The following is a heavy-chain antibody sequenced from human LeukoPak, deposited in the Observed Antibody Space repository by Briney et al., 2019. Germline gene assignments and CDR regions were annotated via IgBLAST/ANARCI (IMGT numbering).Heavy chain of an antibody. V-gene: IGHV1-69*05. Sequence: SVKVSCKAPGGTFSSYAISWVRQAPGQGLEWMGGIIPIFGTANYAQKFQGRVTITTDESTSTAYMELSSLRSEDTAVYYCARGLLEWLYFDYWGQGTLVTVSS. J-gene: IGHJ4*02. D-gene: IGHD3-3*01. CDR3: ARGLLEWLYFDY. CDR2: IIPIFGTA. CDR1: GGTFSSYA.